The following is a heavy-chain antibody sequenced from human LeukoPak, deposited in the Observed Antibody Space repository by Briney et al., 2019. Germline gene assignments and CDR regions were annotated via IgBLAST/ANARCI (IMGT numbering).Heavy chain of an antibody. Sequence: SETLSLTCTVSGGSISSGSYYWGWIRQPPGKGLEWIGRVFYSGSTYYNPSLKSRVTISVDTSKNQFSLRLSSVTAADTAVYYCARGGSSTMVKNYWGQGTLVTVSS. CDR1: GGSISSGSYY. V-gene: IGHV4-39*07. CDR3: ARGGSSTMVKNY. J-gene: IGHJ4*02. D-gene: IGHD5-18*01. CDR2: VFYSGST.